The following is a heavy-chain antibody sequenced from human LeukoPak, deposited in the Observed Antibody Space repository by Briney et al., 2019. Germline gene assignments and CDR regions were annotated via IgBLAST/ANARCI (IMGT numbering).Heavy chain of an antibody. CDR3: ARSVVITISYFDY. CDR1: GFTFSSYG. Sequence: GGSLRLSCAASGFTFSSYGMHWVRQAPGKGLEWVAVISYDGSNKYYADSVKGRFTISRDNSKNTLYLQMNSLRAEDTAVYYCARSVVITISYFDYWGQGTLVTVSS. V-gene: IGHV3-30*03. D-gene: IGHD3-22*01. CDR2: ISYDGSNK. J-gene: IGHJ4*02.